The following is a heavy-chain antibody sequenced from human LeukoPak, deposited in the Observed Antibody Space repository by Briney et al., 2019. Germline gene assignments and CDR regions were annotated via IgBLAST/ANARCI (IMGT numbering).Heavy chain of an antibody. CDR2: IYYSGST. CDR1: GDSITSYY. D-gene: IGHD3-10*01. V-gene: IGHV4-59*01. J-gene: IGHJ5*02. Sequence: SETLSLTCTVSGDSITSYYWSWVRQPPGKGLEWIGYIYYSGSTNYNPSLKSRVTISVDTSKNQFSLKLSSVTAADTAVYYCARVGRFREFNWFDPWGQGTLVTVSS. CDR3: ARVGRFREFNWFDP.